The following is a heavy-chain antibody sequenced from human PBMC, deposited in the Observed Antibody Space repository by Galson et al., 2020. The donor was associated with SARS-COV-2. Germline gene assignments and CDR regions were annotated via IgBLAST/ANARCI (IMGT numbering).Heavy chain of an antibody. D-gene: IGHD3-3*01. Sequence: QLGESLKISCAGSGFKFTSYAMHWVRQAPGKGLEWVAVISYDGTNKYFADSVKGRFTISRVNSKNTLYLEMNSLRAEDTAVYYCARGGYDFWRGYCDYWGQGTLVTVSS. CDR1: GFKFTSYA. CDR3: ARGGYDFWRGYCDY. V-gene: IGHV3-30*04. J-gene: IGHJ4*02. CDR2: ISYDGTNK.